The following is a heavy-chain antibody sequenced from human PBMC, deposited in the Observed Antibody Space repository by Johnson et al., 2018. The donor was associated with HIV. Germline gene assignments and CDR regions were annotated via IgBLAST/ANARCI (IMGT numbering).Heavy chain of an antibody. Sequence: QVQLVESGGGVVQPGRSLRLSCAASGFIFSSYGIHWVRQAPGKGLEWVSVIYSGGSTYYADSVKGRFTISRDNSKNTLFLQMNSLRAGDTAVYYCARAWGGLAPDAFDIWGQGTMVTVSS. CDR2: IYSGGST. CDR3: ARAWGGLAPDAFDI. J-gene: IGHJ3*02. CDR1: GFIFSSYG. V-gene: IGHV3-NL1*01. D-gene: IGHD6-25*01.